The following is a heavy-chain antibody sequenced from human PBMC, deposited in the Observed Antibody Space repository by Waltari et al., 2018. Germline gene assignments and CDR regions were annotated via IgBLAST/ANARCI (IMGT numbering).Heavy chain of an antibody. V-gene: IGHV4-39*01. D-gene: IGHD1-26*01. J-gene: IGHJ6*03. CDR2: IYYRGST. CDR1: GGSISSSSYY. CDR3: ARLSGSFYYYYYYMDV. Sequence: QLQLQESGPGLVKPSETLSLTCTVSGGSISSSSYYWGWIRQPPGKGLEWIGSIYYRGSTYYNPSLKRRVTISVDTSKNQFSLKLSSVTAADTAVYYWARLSGSFYYYYYYMDVWGKGTTVTGSS.